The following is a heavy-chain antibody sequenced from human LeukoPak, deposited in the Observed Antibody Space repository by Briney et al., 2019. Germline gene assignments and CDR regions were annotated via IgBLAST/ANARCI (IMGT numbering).Heavy chain of an antibody. CDR2: IYCSGST. D-gene: IGHD3-22*01. CDR3: ARAGGLSMIVA. CDR1: GGSISSGSYY. J-gene: IGHJ5*02. Sequence: SETLSLTCTVSGGSISSGSYYWSWIRQPPGKGLEWIGYIYCSGSTYYNPSLKSRVTISVDTSKNQFSLKLSSVTAADTAVYYCARAGGLSMIVAWGQGTLVTVSS. V-gene: IGHV4-30-4*08.